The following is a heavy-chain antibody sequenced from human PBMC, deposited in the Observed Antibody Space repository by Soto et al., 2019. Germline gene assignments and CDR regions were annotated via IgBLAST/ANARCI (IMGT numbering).Heavy chain of an antibody. CDR1: GGTVSSGSYD. CDR2: IYYSGST. CDR3: ARVPIRAVAGIEYYFDY. V-gene: IGHV4-61*01. J-gene: IGHJ4*02. D-gene: IGHD6-19*01. Sequence: PSETLSLPCTVFGGTVSSGSYDGSWIRQPAGEGLEWIGYIYYSGSTTYNPSLKSRVTISVDTSKNQCSLKLSSVTAADTAVYYCARVPIRAVAGIEYYFDYWGQGTLVTVS.